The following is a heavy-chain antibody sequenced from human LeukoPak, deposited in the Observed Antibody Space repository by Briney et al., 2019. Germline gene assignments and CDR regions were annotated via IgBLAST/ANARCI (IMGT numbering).Heavy chain of an antibody. V-gene: IGHV4-59*08. CDR2: IYYSGST. CDR3: ARRSMVRTVGYYYGMDV. Sequence: SETLSLTCTVSGGSISSDYWSWIRQPPGKGLEWIGYIYYSGSTSYNPSLRSRATISVDTSKKQFSLKLSSVTAADTAVYHCARRSMVRTVGYYYGMDVWGQGTTVTVSS. J-gene: IGHJ6*02. CDR1: GGSISSDY. D-gene: IGHD4/OR15-4a*01.